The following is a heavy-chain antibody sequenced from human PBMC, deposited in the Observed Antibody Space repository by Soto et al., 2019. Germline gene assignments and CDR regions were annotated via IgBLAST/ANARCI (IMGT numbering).Heavy chain of an antibody. D-gene: IGHD2-15*01. V-gene: IGHV3-48*03. Sequence: VGSLRLSCAASGFTFSSYEMNWVRQAPGKGLEWVSYISSSGSTIYYADSVKGRFTISRDNAKNSLYLQMNSLRAEDTAVYYCARVSYSVVVVARHYYFDYWGQGTLVTVSS. CDR1: GFTFSSYE. CDR3: ARVSYSVVVVARHYYFDY. J-gene: IGHJ4*02. CDR2: ISSSGSTI.